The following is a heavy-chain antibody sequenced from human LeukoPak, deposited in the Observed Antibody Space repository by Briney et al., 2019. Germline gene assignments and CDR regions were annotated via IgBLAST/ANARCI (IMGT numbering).Heavy chain of an antibody. D-gene: IGHD6-19*01. CDR3: ARGTPSSSGWLYYGMDV. CDR1: GFTFSDYY. V-gene: IGHV3-11*04. Sequence: GGSLRLSCAASGFTFSDYYMTWIRQAPGKGLEWLSYISDSGSTRHYAESVRGRFTISRDNAKNSLYLQMNSLSAEDTAVYYCARGTPSSSGWLYYGMDVWGQGTTVTVSS. J-gene: IGHJ6*02. CDR2: ISDSGSTR.